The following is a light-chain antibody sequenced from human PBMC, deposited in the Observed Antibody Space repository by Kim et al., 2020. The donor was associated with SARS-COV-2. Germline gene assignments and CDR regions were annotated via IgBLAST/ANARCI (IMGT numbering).Light chain of an antibody. J-gene: IGKJ3*01. Sequence: EIVLTQSPGTLSLSPGERATLSCRASQSVSSNYLAWYQQKPGQAPRVLIYGASSRATGIPDRFSGSGSGTDFTLTISRLEPEDFAVYYCQQYGRAPDTFGPGTKVDIK. V-gene: IGKV3-20*01. CDR3: QQYGRAPDT. CDR2: GAS. CDR1: QSVSSNY.